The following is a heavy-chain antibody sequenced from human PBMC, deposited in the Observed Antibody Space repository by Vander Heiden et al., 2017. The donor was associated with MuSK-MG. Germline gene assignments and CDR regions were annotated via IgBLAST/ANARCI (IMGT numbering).Heavy chain of an antibody. CDR2: IYYSGST. V-gene: IGHV4-31*03. CDR1: GGPICSGGYY. Sequence: QVQLQESCPGLVQPSQTLSLTCTVPGGPICSGGYYWSWIRQHPGKGLEWIGYIYYSGSTYYNPSLKSRVTISVDTSKNQFSLKLSSVTAADTAVYYCARNPVLSAFDIWGQGTMVTVSS. J-gene: IGHJ3*02. CDR3: ARNPVLSAFDI.